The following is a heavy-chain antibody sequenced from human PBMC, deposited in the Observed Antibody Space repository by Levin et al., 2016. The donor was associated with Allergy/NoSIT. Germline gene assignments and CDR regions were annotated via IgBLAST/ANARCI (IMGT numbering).Heavy chain of an antibody. V-gene: IGHV1-8*01. CDR2: MNPNSGNT. CDR1: GYTFTSYD. J-gene: IGHJ4*02. CDR3: ARAGAVAGPTSLDY. D-gene: IGHD6-19*01. Sequence: ASVKVSCKASGYTFTSYDINWVRQATGQGLEWMGWMNPNSGNTGYAQKFQGRVTMTRNTSISTAYMELSSLRSEDTAVYYCARAGAVAGPTSLDYWGQGTLGHRRPQ.